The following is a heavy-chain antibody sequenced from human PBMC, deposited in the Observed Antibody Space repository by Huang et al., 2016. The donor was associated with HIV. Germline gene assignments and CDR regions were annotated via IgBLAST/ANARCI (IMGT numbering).Heavy chain of an antibody. CDR3: ARSEPSRYYFDY. Sequence: QVQLVESGGGVVQPGTSLRLSCAASGFTFSNYAMNWVRQAPGKGVWWVAVITNEGSTKYYADSVKGRFTISRDNSKNTVYLQMNSLRAEDTAVYYCARSEPSRYYFDYWGQGTLVTVSS. J-gene: IGHJ4*02. CDR2: ITNEGSTK. V-gene: IGHV3-30-3*01. CDR1: GFTFSNYA.